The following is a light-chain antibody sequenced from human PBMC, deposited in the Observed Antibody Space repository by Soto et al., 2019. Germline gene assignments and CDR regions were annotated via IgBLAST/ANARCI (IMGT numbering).Light chain of an antibody. V-gene: IGKV1-5*03. CDR3: QQYNSYSRT. CDR2: KAS. Sequence: DIQMTQSPSTLSASVGDTVPITCRASQTISSWLAWYQQKPGKAPNLLIYKASSLESGVPSRFSGSGSGTEFTLTISSLKPDDFATYYCQQYNSYSRTFGQGTKVEI. J-gene: IGKJ1*01. CDR1: QTISSW.